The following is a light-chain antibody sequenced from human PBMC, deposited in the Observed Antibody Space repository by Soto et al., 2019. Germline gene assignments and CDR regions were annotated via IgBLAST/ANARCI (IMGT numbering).Light chain of an antibody. V-gene: IGKV3-20*01. CDR1: QSVSSSY. Sequence: EIVLTQSPGTLSLSPGERATLSCRASQSVSSSYLAWYQQKPGQAPRLLIYGASSRATGIPDTFSGSGSGIDFTLTISRLEPEDFAVYYCQQYGSSPWTFGQGTKVEIK. CDR3: QQYGSSPWT. J-gene: IGKJ1*01. CDR2: GAS.